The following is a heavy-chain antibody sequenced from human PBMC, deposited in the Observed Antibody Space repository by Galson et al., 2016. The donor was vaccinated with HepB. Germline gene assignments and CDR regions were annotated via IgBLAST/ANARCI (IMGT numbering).Heavy chain of an antibody. CDR1: GYTFTSYD. D-gene: IGHD3-22*01. V-gene: IGHV1-8*01. Sequence: SVKVSCKASGYTFTSYDINWVRQATGQGLEWMGWMNPNSGNTGYAQKFQGRVTMTRNTSISTAYMELGSLRSEDTAVYYCARGRIKSITMIVMVKQTYYFDDWGQGTLVTVSS. J-gene: IGHJ4*02. CDR3: ARGRIKSITMIVMVKQTYYFDD. CDR2: MNPNSGNT.